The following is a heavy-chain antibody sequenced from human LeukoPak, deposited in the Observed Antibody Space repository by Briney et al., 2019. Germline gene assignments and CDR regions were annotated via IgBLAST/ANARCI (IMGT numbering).Heavy chain of an antibody. CDR2: ISPENGDT. J-gene: IGHJ6*03. Sequence: ASVKVSCKASGYTFVNFGLIWVRQAPGQGLEWMGWISPENGDTNYAQTFQDRVTMTTDTSTNTAYMELRSLTSEDTAVYFCARVFGYYYFYMDVWGEGTTVIISS. CDR3: ARVFGYYYFYMDV. D-gene: IGHD3/OR15-3a*01. V-gene: IGHV1-18*01. CDR1: GYTFVNFG.